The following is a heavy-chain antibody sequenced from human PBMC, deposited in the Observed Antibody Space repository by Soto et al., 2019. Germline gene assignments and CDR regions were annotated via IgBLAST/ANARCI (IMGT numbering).Heavy chain of an antibody. CDR1: GFTFSSYA. CDR3: AKGPTVTTERTDNWFDP. V-gene: IGHV3-23*01. CDR2: ISGSGGST. D-gene: IGHD4-4*01. J-gene: IGHJ5*02. Sequence: GGSLRLSCAASGFTFSSYAMSWVRQAPGKGLEWVSAISGSGGSTYYADSVKGRFTISRDNSKNTLYLQMNSLRAEDTAVYYCAKGPTVTTERTDNWFDPWGQGTLVTVSS.